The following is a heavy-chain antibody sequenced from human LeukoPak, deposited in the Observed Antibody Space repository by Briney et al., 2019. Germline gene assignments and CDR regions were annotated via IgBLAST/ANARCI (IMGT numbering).Heavy chain of an antibody. CDR3: AREGAVPYDSSGYYYPLDI. J-gene: IGHJ3*02. V-gene: IGHV1-69*13. CDR2: IIPMFGTA. Sequence: SVKVSCKASGDTLSTHGFSWVRQAPGQGVERMGGIIPMFGTANYAQKFQGRGTITADESTSTAYMELSCLRSEDTAVYYCAREGAVPYDSSGYYYPLDIWGQGTMVTVSS. D-gene: IGHD3-22*01. CDR1: GDTLSTHG.